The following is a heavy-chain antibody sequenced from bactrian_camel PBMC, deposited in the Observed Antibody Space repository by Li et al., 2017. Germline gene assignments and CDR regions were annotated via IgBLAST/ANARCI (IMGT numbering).Heavy chain of an antibody. CDR1: GYTYQVNY. D-gene: IGHD2*01. V-gene: IGHV3S53*01. CDR3: AKALGGGNYYTGEYGY. J-gene: IGHJ4*01. Sequence: VQLVESGGGSVQVGETLRLSCAHSGYTYQVNYMGWFRQAPGKEREGVAYIASDGTTTYADSVKGRFTISQDNAKNMLYLQMNNLKSEDTALYYCAKALGGGNYYTGEYGYWGQGTQVTVS. CDR2: IASDGTT.